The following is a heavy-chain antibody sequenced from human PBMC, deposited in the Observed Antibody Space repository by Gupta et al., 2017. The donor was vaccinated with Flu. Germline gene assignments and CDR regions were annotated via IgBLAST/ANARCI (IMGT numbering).Heavy chain of an antibody. V-gene: IGHV3-48*03. Sequence: NWVRQAPGKGLEWVSYISSSGSTIYYADSVKGRFTISRDNAKNSLYLQLNSLRAEDTAVYYCARERPNSYDSSGYYPVEAFDIWGQGTMVTVSS. CDR3: ARERPNSYDSSGYYPVEAFDI. CDR2: ISSSGSTI. D-gene: IGHD3-22*01. J-gene: IGHJ3*02.